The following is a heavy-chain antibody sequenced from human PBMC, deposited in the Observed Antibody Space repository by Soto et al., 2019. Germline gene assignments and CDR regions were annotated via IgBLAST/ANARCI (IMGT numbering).Heavy chain of an antibody. D-gene: IGHD2-21*02. J-gene: IGHJ4*02. CDR2: VNPSGGHT. CDR3: ARGGHVVVVTAALDY. V-gene: IGHV1-46*01. CDR1: GDTFTDYY. Sequence: QVQLMQSGAEGKKPGASVKVSCKASGDTFTDYYIHWVRQAPGQGLEWMGTVNPSGGHTTYAQHFLGRVTMTRDTSTSTLCRELTSLTSADTAVYYCARGGHVVVVTAALDYWGQGTLVTVSS.